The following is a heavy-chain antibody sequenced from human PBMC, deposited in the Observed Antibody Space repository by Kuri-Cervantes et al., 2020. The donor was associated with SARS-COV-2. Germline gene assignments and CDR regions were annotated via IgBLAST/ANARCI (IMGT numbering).Heavy chain of an antibody. J-gene: IGHJ3*02. D-gene: IGHD2-21*02. V-gene: IGHV3-30-3*01. Sequence: GESLKISCAASGFTFSSYAMHWVRQAPGKGLEWVAVLSYDGSNKYYADSVKGRFTISRNNSKNTLYLQMNSLRAEDTAVYYCARVRALCGGDCYSANDAFDIWGQGTMVTVSS. CDR2: LSYDGSNK. CDR3: ARVRALCGGDCYSANDAFDI. CDR1: GFTFSSYA.